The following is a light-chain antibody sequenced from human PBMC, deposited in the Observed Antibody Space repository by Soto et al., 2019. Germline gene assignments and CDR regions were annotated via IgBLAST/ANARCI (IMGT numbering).Light chain of an antibody. CDR1: QSISSY. Sequence: DIQMTHSPSSLSASVGDRVTITCRASQSISSYLNWYQRKPGKAPKLLIYAASSLQSGVPSRFSGSGSGTDFTLTISSLQPEDFANKYCQPSYSTPPWTFGQGTXV. J-gene: IGKJ1*01. V-gene: IGKV1-39*01. CDR2: AAS. CDR3: QPSYSTPPWT.